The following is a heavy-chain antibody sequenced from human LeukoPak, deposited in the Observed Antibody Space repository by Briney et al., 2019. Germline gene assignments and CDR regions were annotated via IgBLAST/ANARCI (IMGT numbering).Heavy chain of an antibody. CDR1: GYTFTSYG. CDR2: ISAYNGNP. CDR3: ARDRFGSGSYYTFDY. Sequence: GASVKVSCKASGYTFTSYGISWVRQSPGQGLEWMGCISAYNGNPNYAQKLQGRVTMTTDTSTSTAYMELRSLRSDDTAVYYCARDRFGSGSYYTFDYWGQGTLVTVSS. D-gene: IGHD3-10*01. J-gene: IGHJ4*02. V-gene: IGHV1-18*01.